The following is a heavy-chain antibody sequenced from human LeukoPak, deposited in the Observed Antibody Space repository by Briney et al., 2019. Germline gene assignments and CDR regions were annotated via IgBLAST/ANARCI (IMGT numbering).Heavy chain of an antibody. J-gene: IGHJ4*02. CDR2: IWYDGTSK. V-gene: IGHV3-33*06. CDR1: GFSLSAYG. D-gene: IGHD5-24*01. CDR3: AKDQDGYNVGGWNY. Sequence: PGGSLRLSCAASGFSLSAYGVHWVRQAPGKGLEWVAVIWYDGTSKDYADSVKGRFTFSRDNSKNTLYLQMNSLRAEDTAVYYCAKDQDGYNVGGWNYWGQGTLVTVSS.